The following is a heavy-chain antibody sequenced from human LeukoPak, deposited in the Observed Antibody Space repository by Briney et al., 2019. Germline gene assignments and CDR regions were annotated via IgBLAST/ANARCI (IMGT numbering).Heavy chain of an antibody. J-gene: IGHJ2*01. CDR2: IYSGGST. CDR3: ARRRMVAALMNWYFDL. CDR1: GFTVSSNY. D-gene: IGHD2-15*01. Sequence: PGGSLRLSCAASGFTVSSNYMSWVRQAPGKGLDWVSIIYSGGSTFYADSVKGRFTISRDNSRNTLYLQMNSLRAEDTAVYYCARRRMVAALMNWYFDLWRRGTRVTVSS. V-gene: IGHV3-66*02.